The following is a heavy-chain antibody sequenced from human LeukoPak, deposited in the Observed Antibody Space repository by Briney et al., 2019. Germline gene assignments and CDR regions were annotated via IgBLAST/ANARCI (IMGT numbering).Heavy chain of an antibody. CDR2: IYYSGST. V-gene: IGHV4-59*12. J-gene: IGHJ4*02. CDR1: GGSISNYW. Sequence: SETLSLTCTVSGGSISNYWWSWIRQPPGKGLEWIGYIYYSGSTYYNPSLKSRVTISVDTSKNQFSLKLSSVTAADTAVYYCAREADSGSYLDPLRYWGQGTLVTVSS. CDR3: AREADSGSYLDPLRY. D-gene: IGHD1-26*01.